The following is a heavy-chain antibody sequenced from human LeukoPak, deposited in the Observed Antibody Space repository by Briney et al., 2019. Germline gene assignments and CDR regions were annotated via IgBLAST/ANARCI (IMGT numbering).Heavy chain of an antibody. J-gene: IGHJ6*02. CDR3: ARGRYSSGWYLDYYYYYGMDV. Sequence: SETLSLTCTVSGGSVSSGGYSWSWIRQPPGKGLEWIGEINHSGSTNYNPSLKSRVTISVDTSKNQFSLKLSSVTAADTAVYYCARGRYSSGWYLDYYYYYGMDVWGQGTTVTVSS. D-gene: IGHD6-19*01. CDR1: GGSVSSGGYS. CDR2: INHSGST. V-gene: IGHV4-61*08.